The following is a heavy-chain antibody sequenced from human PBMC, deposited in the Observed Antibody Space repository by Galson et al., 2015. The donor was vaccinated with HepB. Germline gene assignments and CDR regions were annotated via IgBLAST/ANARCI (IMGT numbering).Heavy chain of an antibody. D-gene: IGHD3-10*01. CDR3: TGRITMVRGVIIWNWFDP. Sequence: SLRLSCAASGFTFRNAWMSWVRQAPGKGLEWVGRIKSKTDGGTTDYAAPVKGRFTFSRDDSKNTLYLQMNSLKTEDTAVYYCTGRITMVRGVIIWNWFDPWGQGTLVTVSS. J-gene: IGHJ5*02. CDR1: GFTFRNAW. V-gene: IGHV3-15*01. CDR2: IKSKTDGGTT.